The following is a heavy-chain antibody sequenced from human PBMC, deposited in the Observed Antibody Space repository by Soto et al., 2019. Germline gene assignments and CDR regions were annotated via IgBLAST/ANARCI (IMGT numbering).Heavy chain of an antibody. CDR1: GYTFTSYA. CDR3: ARVFRKFRAGSSWYSELFAY. CDR2: INAGNGNT. Sequence: QVQLVQSGAEVKKPGASVKVSCKASGYTFTSYAMHWVRQAPGQRLEWMGWINAGNGNTKYSQKFQGRVTITRDTAASKAYMELSSLRSDDTAVYYCARVFRKFRAGSSWYSELFAYWGQGTLVTVSS. V-gene: IGHV1-3*01. D-gene: IGHD6-13*01. J-gene: IGHJ4*02.